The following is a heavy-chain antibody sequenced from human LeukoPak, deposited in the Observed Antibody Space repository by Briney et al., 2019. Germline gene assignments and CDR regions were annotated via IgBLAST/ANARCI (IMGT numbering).Heavy chain of an antibody. Sequence: ASVKVSCKASGYTFTGYYMHWVRQAPGQGLEWMGWINPNSGGTNYAQKFQGWVTMTRGTSISTAYMELSRLRSDDTAVYYCARDSTVPETGMDVWGQGTTVTVSS. J-gene: IGHJ6*02. D-gene: IGHD4-17*01. CDR2: INPNSGGT. V-gene: IGHV1-2*04. CDR1: GYTFTGYY. CDR3: ARDSTVPETGMDV.